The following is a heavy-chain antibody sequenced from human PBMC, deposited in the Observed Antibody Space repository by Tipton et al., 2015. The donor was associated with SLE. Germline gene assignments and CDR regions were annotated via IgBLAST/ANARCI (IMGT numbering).Heavy chain of an antibody. J-gene: IGHJ4*02. CDR3: ARHDVTVHHYFDY. CDR2: VYYTGNT. CDR1: GDSISSSSYY. V-gene: IGHV4-39*07. D-gene: IGHD2-21*02. Sequence: LRLSCIVSGDSISSSSYYWGWIRQPPGKGLEWVGTVYYTGNTFYNPSLKGRVTISVDTSKNQFSLTLSSVTAADTAVYYCARHDVTVHHYFDYWGRGTLVTVSS.